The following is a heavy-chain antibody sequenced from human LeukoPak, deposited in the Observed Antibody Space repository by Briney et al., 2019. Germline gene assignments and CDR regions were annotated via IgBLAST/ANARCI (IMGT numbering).Heavy chain of an antibody. V-gene: IGHV4-39*07. CDR2: IYYSGST. J-gene: IGHJ4*02. D-gene: IGHD3-22*01. Sequence: SETLSLTCTVSGGSISSSSYYWGWTRQPPGKGLEWIGSIYYSGSTYYNPSLKSRVTISVDTSKNQFSLKLSSVTAADTAVYYCARDSPGGYYDSSGYYPSPIYYFDYWGQGTLVTVSS. CDR1: GGSISSSSYY. CDR3: ARDSPGGYYDSSGYYPSPIYYFDY.